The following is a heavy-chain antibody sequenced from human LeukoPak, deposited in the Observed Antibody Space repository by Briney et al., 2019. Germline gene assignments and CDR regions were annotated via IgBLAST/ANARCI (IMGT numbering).Heavy chain of an antibody. D-gene: IGHD1-26*01. CDR1: GGTFSSYA. V-gene: IGHV1-69*13. CDR2: IIPIFGTA. CDR3: ARGRGGSYPLYDFYYGMDV. J-gene: IGHJ6*02. Sequence: SVKVSCKASGGTFSSYAISWVRQAPGQGLEWMGGIIPIFGTANYAQKFQGRVTITADESTSTAYMELSSLRSEDTAVYYCARGRGGSYPLYDFYYGMDVWGQGTTVTVSS.